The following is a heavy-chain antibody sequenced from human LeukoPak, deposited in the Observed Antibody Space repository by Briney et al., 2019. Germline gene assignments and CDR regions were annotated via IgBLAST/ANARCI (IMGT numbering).Heavy chain of an antibody. V-gene: IGHV4-30-2*01. CDR3: ARAYYYYGMDV. CDR2: IYHSGST. J-gene: IGHJ6*02. Sequence: SETLSLTCAVSGGSISSGGYSWSWIRQPPGKGLEWIGYIYHSGSTYYNPSLKSRVTISVDRSTNQFSLKLSSVTAADTAVYYCARAYYYYGMDVWGQGTTVTVSS. CDR1: GGSISSGGYS.